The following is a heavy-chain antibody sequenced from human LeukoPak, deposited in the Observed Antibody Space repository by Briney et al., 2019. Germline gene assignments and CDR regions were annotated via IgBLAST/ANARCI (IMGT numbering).Heavy chain of an antibody. V-gene: IGHV1-3*01. CDR3: TLTDYGDY. CDR2: INAGNGNT. Sequence: GASVKVSCKASGYTFTSYAVHWVRQAPGQRLEWMGWINAGNGNTKYLQKVQGRVTITRDTSASTAYMELSSLRSEDTAVYYCTLTDYGDYWGQGTLVTVSS. J-gene: IGHJ4*02. CDR1: GYTFTSYA.